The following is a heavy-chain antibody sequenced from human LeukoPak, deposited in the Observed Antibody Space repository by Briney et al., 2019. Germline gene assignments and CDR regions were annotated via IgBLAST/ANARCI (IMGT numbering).Heavy chain of an antibody. J-gene: IGHJ4*02. V-gene: IGHV3-23*01. Sequence: GSLRLSCAASEFIFSSYAMSWVRQAPGKGLEWVSGISGSGGSTDYADSVKGRFTISRDNSKNTLYLQMNSLRAEDTAVYYCATDSSTWYFDYWGQGTQVTVSS. CDR2: ISGSGGST. D-gene: IGHD6-13*01. CDR1: EFIFSSYA. CDR3: ATDSSTWYFDY.